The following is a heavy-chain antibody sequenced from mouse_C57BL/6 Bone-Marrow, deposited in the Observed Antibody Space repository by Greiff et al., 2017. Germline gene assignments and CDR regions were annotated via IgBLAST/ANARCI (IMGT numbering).Heavy chain of an antibody. CDR3: AGALYYYCSSRFAY. D-gene: IGHD1-1*01. V-gene: IGHV5-4*03. Sequence: EVMLVESGGGLVKPGGSLKLSCAASGFTFSSYAMSWVRQTPEKRLEWVATISDGGSYTYYPDNLKGRFTISRDNAKNNLYLQMSHLKSEDTAMYYCAGALYYYCSSRFAYWGQGTLVTVSS. CDR2: ISDGGSYT. CDR1: GFTFSSYA. J-gene: IGHJ3*01.